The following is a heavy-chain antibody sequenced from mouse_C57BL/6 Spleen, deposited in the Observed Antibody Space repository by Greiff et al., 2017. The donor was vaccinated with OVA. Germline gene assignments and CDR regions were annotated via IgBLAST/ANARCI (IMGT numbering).Heavy chain of an antibody. CDR3: ARAITTVVADWYFDV. Sequence: VKLQQPGTELVKPGASVKLSCKASGYTFTSYWMHWVKQRPGQGLEWIGNINPSNGGTNYNEKFKSKATLTVDKSSSTAYMQLSSLTSEDSAVYYCARAITTVVADWYFDVWGTGTTVTVSS. CDR2: INPSNGGT. J-gene: IGHJ1*03. CDR1: GYTFTSYW. V-gene: IGHV1-53*01. D-gene: IGHD1-1*01.